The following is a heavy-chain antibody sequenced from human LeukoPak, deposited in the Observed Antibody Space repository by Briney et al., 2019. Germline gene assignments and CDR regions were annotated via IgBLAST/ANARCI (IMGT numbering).Heavy chain of an antibody. CDR1: GGTFSSYA. V-gene: IGHV1-69*04. D-gene: IGHD4-23*01. J-gene: IGHJ4*02. CDR2: IIPIFGIA. Sequence: SVKVSCKASGGTFSSYAISWVRQAPGQGLEWMGRIIPIFGIANYAQKFQGRVTITADKSTSTAYMELSSLGSEDTAVYYCARDWLDYGGGFDYWGQGTLVTVSS. CDR3: ARDWLDYGGGFDY.